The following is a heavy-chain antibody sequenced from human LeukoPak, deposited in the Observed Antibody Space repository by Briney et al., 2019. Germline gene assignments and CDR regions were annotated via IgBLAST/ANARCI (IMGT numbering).Heavy chain of an antibody. D-gene: IGHD6-19*01. V-gene: IGHV1-3*01. CDR1: GYTFTKFA. Sequence: ASVKVSCKASGYTFTKFAIHWVRQAPGQRLEWTGWINAATANRKYSQKFQDRVTITRETSATTAYMELSSLTSEDTAVYYCARVSDDSGWNFDYWGQGTLVTVSS. CDR3: ARVSDDSGWNFDY. J-gene: IGHJ4*02. CDR2: INAATANR.